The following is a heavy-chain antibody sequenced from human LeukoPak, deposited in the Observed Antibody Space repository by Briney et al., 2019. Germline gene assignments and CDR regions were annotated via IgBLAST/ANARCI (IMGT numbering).Heavy chain of an antibody. V-gene: IGHV4-30-4*01. CDR2: IYYSGST. CDR1: GGSISSGDYY. CDR3: ARDAPYDSSGYYAYYFDY. J-gene: IGHJ4*02. Sequence: PSQTLSLTCTVSGGSISSGDYYWSWIRQPPGKGLEWIGYIYYSGSTYYNPSLKSRVTISVDTSKNQFSLKLSSVTAADTAVYYCARDAPYDSSGYYAYYFDYWGQGTLVTVSS. D-gene: IGHD3-22*01.